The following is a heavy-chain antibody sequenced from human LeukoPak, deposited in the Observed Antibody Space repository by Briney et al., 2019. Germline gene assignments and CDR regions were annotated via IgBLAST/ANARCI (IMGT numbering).Heavy chain of an antibody. D-gene: IGHD1-26*01. CDR2: IYNTGRT. CDR1: GDSITNYY. J-gene: IGHJ4*02. Sequence: SETLSLTCSVSGDSITNYYWSWIRQSPGKGLEWIGFIYNTGRTNYNPSLQSRVTVSIDTSKNQFSLKLSSVTAADTAVYYCARQGELAIDYWGQGTLVTVSS. V-gene: IGHV4-59*08. CDR3: ARQGELAIDY.